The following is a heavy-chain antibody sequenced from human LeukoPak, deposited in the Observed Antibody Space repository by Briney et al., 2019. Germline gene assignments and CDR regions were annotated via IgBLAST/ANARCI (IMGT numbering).Heavy chain of an antibody. CDR1: GGSISSSSYY. V-gene: IGHV4-39*07. CDR3: ARGNDYYDSSGYYR. CDR2: IYYSGST. D-gene: IGHD3-22*01. Sequence: SETLSLTCTVSGGSISSSSYYWGWIRQPPGKGLEWIGSIYYSGSTYYNPSLKSRVTISVDTSKNQFSLKLSSVTAADTAVYYCARGNDYYDSSGYYRWGQGTLVTVSS. J-gene: IGHJ4*02.